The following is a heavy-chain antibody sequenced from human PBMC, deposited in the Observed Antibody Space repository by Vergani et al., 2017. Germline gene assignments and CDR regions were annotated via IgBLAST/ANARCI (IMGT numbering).Heavy chain of an antibody. CDR3: ARRSGGYSGGKVHPLRTAFDV. V-gene: IGHV4-61*02. Sequence: QVQLQPSGPGRVKPSQTLSLTCTMSGGSISAGYYFWSWIRQPAGKGLGWLGNISASGNASHSPSLKTRVSMSVDTSKNKYSLTVTSVTAADTAIYFCARRSGGYSGGKVHPLRTAFDVWGHGTVVTVSS. CDR1: GGSISAGYYF. CDR2: ISASGNA. D-gene: IGHD6-19*01. J-gene: IGHJ3*01.